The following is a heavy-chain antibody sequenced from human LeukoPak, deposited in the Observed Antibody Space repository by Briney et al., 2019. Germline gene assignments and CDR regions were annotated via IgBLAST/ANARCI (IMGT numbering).Heavy chain of an antibody. CDR1: GFTFRSHA. CDR2: IYENGGTT. Sequence: GGSLRLSCVGSGFTFRSHAMSWVRQAPEKGLEFVSGIYENGGTTYYADSVKGRFSISRDNSKNTLYLQMNSLRAEDTAVYYCARDFSGQWSQGTLVTVSS. D-gene: IGHD2/OR15-2a*01. V-gene: IGHV3-23*01. J-gene: IGHJ4*02. CDR3: ARDFSGQ.